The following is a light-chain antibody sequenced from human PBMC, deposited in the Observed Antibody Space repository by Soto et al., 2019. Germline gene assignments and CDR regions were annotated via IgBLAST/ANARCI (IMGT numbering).Light chain of an antibody. Sequence: ENVLTQSPGTLSLTPGERATLSCRASQSVSSSYLAWYQQKPGQAPRLIIYGASSRATGIPDRFSGSGSGTDFTLTISRLEPEDFAVYYCQQYGSSVLTFGGGTKVEIK. CDR1: QSVSSSY. V-gene: IGKV3-20*01. CDR3: QQYGSSVLT. J-gene: IGKJ4*01. CDR2: GAS.